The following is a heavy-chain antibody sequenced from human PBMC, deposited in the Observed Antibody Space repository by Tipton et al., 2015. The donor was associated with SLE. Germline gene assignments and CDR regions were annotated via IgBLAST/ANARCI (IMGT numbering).Heavy chain of an antibody. CDR1: GGSISSGGYY. CDR3: ARDGGITTDIDV. J-gene: IGHJ6*03. Sequence: TLSLTCTVSGGSISSGGYYWSWIRQPPGKGLEWVGFISYSGNTNYNPSLKSRVTISIDTSNNLFYLRLMSVTAADTAAYYCARDGGITTDIDVWGKGITVSVSS. CDR2: ISYSGNT. V-gene: IGHV4-61*08. D-gene: IGHD3-10*01.